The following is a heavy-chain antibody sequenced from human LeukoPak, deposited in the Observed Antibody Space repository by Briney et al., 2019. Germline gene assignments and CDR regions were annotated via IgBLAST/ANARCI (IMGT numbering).Heavy chain of an antibody. D-gene: IGHD1-26*01. CDR3: AKDVAPDSGSDLDY. V-gene: IGHV3-23*01. CDR2: IYNSGAKI. CDR1: GLTFSSYS. J-gene: IGHJ4*02. Sequence: PGGSLRLSCAVSGLTFSSYSMTWVRQGPGKGLEWVSGIYNSGAKIFYADSVKGRFTISRDNSKNMLYLQMNSLRVEDTAVYYCAKDVAPDSGSDLDYWGQGTLVTVSS.